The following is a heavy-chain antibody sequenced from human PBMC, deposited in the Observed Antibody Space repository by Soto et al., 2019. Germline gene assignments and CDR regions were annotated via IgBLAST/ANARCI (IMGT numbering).Heavy chain of an antibody. CDR3: ARALGYCSGGSCYFNWFDP. J-gene: IGHJ5*02. CDR1: GGTFSSYA. V-gene: IGHV1-69*06. CDR2: IIPIFGTA. Sequence: QVQLVQSGAEVKKPGSSVKVSCKASGGTFSSYAISWVRQAPGQGLEWMGGIIPIFGTANYAQKFQGRVTSTADKSTSTAYMELSSLRSEDTAVYYCARALGYCSGGSCYFNWFDPWGQGTLVTVSS. D-gene: IGHD2-15*01.